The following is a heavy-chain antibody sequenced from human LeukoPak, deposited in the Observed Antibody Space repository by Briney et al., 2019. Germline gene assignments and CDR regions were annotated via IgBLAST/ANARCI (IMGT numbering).Heavy chain of an antibody. Sequence: SVKVSCKASGGTFSSYAISWERQAPGQGLEWMGRIIPILGIANYAQKFQGRVTITADKSTSTAYMELSSLRSEDTAVYYCARERDTAGGDAFDIWGQGTMVTVSS. J-gene: IGHJ3*02. V-gene: IGHV1-69*04. CDR2: IIPILGIA. CDR3: ARERDTAGGDAFDI. CDR1: GGTFSSYA. D-gene: IGHD5-18*01.